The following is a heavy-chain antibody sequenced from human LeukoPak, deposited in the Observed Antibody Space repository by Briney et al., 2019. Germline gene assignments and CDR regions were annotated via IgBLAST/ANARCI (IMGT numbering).Heavy chain of an antibody. CDR3: ARGRDGFDY. D-gene: IGHD5-24*01. CDR1: GYTLTELS. V-gene: IGHV1-24*01. J-gene: IGHJ4*02. CDR2: FDPEDGET. Sequence: ASVKVSCKVSGYTLTELSMHWVRQAPGKGLEWMGGFDPEDGETIYAQKFQGRVTMTRDTSTSTVYMELSSLRSEDTAVYYCARGRDGFDYWGQGTLVTVSS.